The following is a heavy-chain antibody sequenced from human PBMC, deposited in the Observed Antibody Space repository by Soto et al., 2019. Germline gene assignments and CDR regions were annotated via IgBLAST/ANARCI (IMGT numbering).Heavy chain of an antibody. V-gene: IGHV1-69*02. CDR1: GNTLNTDT. J-gene: IGHJ5*02. D-gene: IGHD3-22*01. CDR2: IIPVIGVG. Sequence: QVQLVQSGAEVKKPGSSVKVSCKPSGNTLNTDTITWLRQAPGQGLEWMGRIIPVIGVGTYAQKFQDRVTITADTSATTVYREVTSLPSEDTATYYCAIGRTGSNGYYWAWGQGTQVTVS. CDR3: AIGRTGSNGYYWA.